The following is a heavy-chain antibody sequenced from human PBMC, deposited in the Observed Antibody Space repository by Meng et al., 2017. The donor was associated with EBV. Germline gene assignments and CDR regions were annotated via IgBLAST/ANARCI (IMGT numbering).Heavy chain of an antibody. J-gene: IGHJ4*02. D-gene: IGHD3-10*01. CDR2: LIPMTGVA. V-gene: IGHV1-69*01. Sequence: QVQLVQSGAEVKKPXXSXMVXCKTSGGTFRSDAISWVRQAPGQGLVWMGGLIPMTGVAHYEQKFQDRVSIIADEFTSTHYLELSSLRSEDTAIYFCASESGRGFTPDYWGQGTLVTVSS. CDR1: GGTFRSDA. CDR3: ASESGRGFTPDY.